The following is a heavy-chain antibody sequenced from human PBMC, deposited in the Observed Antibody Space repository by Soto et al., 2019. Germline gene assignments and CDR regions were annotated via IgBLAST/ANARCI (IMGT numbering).Heavy chain of an antibody. Sequence: QVQLVQSGAEEKKPGASVKVSCKASGYTFTSYAMHWVRQAPGQRLEWMGWINAGNGNTKYSQKFQGRVTITRDTSASTAYMELSSLRSEDTAVYYCTGRYSYYGMDVWGQETTVTVSS. V-gene: IGHV1-3*05. CDR1: GYTFTSYA. CDR3: TGRYSYYGMDV. CDR2: INAGNGNT. D-gene: IGHD3-10*01. J-gene: IGHJ6*02.